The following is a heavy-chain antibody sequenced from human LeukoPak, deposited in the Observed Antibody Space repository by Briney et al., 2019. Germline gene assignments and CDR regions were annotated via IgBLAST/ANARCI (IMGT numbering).Heavy chain of an antibody. Sequence: GGSLRLSCAVSGFTFSSYEMNWVRQAPGKGLEWVSYISSSGSTIYYADSVKGRFTISRDNAKNSLYLQMNSLRAEDTAVYYCAREGKTQNYDILTGYYTQYFGYWGQGTLVTVSS. CDR2: ISSSGSTI. V-gene: IGHV3-48*03. D-gene: IGHD3-9*01. CDR1: GFTFSSYE. J-gene: IGHJ4*02. CDR3: AREGKTQNYDILTGYYTQYFGY.